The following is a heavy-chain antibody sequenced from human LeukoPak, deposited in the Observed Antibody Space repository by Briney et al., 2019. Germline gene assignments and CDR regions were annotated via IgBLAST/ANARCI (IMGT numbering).Heavy chain of an antibody. Sequence: PSETLSLTGAGSGGSISPYYWAWLRQPPGKELEWIGYIYHSGTTKYNPSLKSRVTISAATSKTQLSLKLTSVTAADTAVYYCARGQGIAVAGWYEPWGQGTLVTVSS. D-gene: IGHD6-19*01. CDR2: IYHSGTT. CDR3: ARGQGIAVAGWYEP. J-gene: IGHJ5*02. V-gene: IGHV4-59*01. CDR1: GGSISPYY.